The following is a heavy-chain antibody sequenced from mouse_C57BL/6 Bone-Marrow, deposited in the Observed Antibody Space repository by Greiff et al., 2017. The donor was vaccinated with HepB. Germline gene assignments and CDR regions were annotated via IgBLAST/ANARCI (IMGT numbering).Heavy chain of an antibody. D-gene: IGHD2-5*01. V-gene: IGHV1-50*01. CDR2: IDPSDSYT. Sequence: QVQLQQPGAELVKPGASVKLSCKASGYTFTSYWMQWVKQRPGQGLEWIGEIDPSDSYTNYNQQFKGKATLTVDTSSSTAYMQLSSLTSEDSAVYYCATYYSNSYYFDYWGQGTTLTVSS. CDR1: GYTFTSYW. J-gene: IGHJ2*01. CDR3: ATYYSNSYYFDY.